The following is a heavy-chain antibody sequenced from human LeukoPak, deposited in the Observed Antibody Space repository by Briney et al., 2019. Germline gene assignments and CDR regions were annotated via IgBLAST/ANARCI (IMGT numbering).Heavy chain of an antibody. V-gene: IGHV1-69*05. Sequence: SVKVSCKASGGTFSSYAISRVRQAPGQGLEWMGGIIPIFGTANYAQKFQGRVTITTDESTSTAYMELSSLRSEDTAVYYCARSNYLYSSSQSGAYYYMDVWGKGTTVTVSS. J-gene: IGHJ6*03. CDR3: ARSNYLYSSSQSGAYYYMDV. CDR1: GGTFSSYA. D-gene: IGHD6-6*01. CDR2: IIPIFGTA.